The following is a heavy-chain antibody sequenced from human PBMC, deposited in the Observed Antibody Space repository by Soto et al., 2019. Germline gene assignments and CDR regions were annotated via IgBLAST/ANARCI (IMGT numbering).Heavy chain of an antibody. Sequence: QVQLVESGGGVVQPGRSLRLSCAASGFTFSSYGMHWVRQAPGKGLEWVAVISYDGSNKYYADSVKGRFTISRDNSKNTLYLQMNSLGADDTAVYYCSKPHDIVDTNDAFDIWGQGTMVTVSS. CDR3: SKPHDIVDTNDAFDI. CDR2: ISYDGSNK. J-gene: IGHJ3*02. D-gene: IGHD5-12*01. V-gene: IGHV3-30*18. CDR1: GFTFSSYG.